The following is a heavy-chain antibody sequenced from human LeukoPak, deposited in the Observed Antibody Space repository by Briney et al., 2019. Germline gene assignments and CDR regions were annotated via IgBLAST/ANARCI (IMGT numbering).Heavy chain of an antibody. V-gene: IGHV1-2*02. D-gene: IGHD3-10*01. CDR2: INPNSSGS. J-gene: IGHJ3*01. Sequence: ASVKVSCKASGYTFTGHYMHWVRQAPGQGLGWMGWINPNSSGSTYAHSVQGRLTMTTDISTSTAYMDLRSLRSDDTAVYYCAKVKLSGDDAFDVWGQGTTVIVSS. CDR3: AKVKLSGDDAFDV. CDR1: GYTFTGHY.